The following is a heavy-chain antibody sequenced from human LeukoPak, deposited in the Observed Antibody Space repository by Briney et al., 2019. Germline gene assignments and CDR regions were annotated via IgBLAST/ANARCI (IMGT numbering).Heavy chain of an antibody. CDR2: INPSGGST. CDR3: ARGLEERWLQFPFYYYYYYMDV. D-gene: IGHD5-24*01. J-gene: IGHJ6*03. V-gene: IGHV1-46*01. CDR1: GYTFTSYY. Sequence: ASVKVSCKASGYTFTSYYMHWVRQAPGQGLEWMGIINPSGGSTSYAQKFQGRVTMTRNTSISTAYMELSSLRSEDTAVYYCARGLEERWLQFPFYYYYYYMDVWGKGTTVTISS.